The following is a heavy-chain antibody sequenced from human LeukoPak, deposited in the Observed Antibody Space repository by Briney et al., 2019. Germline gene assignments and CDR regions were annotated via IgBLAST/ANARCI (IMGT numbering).Heavy chain of an antibody. CDR2: ISGSGGST. CDR3: AKAPSLRFLECFDY. J-gene: IGHJ4*02. Sequence: PGGSLTLSCPESGFTFSKYKMKWVRQAAGKGLEWVSAISGSGGSTYYADSVKGRFTISRDNSKNTLYLQMNSLRAEDTAVYYCAKAPSLRFLECFDYWGQGTLFTVSS. CDR1: GFTFSKYK. V-gene: IGHV3-23*01. D-gene: IGHD3-3*01.